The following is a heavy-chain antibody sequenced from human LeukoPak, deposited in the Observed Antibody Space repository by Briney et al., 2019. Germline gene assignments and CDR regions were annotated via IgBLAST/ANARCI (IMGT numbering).Heavy chain of an antibody. CDR3: ARCYYYGTGSYARLSWFDP. J-gene: IGHJ5*02. CDR2: ISYSGST. Sequence: SETLSLTCTVSGGSFTSSSYYWGWIRQPPGKGLEWIGSISYSGSTYYNPSLRSRVTISVDTSKKQFSLKLSSVTAADTAVYYCARCYYYGTGSYARLSWFDPWGQGTLVTVSS. D-gene: IGHD3-10*01. CDR1: GGSFTSSSYY. V-gene: IGHV4-39*01.